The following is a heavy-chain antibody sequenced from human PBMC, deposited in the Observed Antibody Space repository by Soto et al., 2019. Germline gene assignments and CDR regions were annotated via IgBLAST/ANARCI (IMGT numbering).Heavy chain of an antibody. CDR2: INSDGSGT. V-gene: IGHV3-74*01. CDR1: EFSFSSYW. D-gene: IGHD3-10*01. J-gene: IGHJ6*02. Sequence: EVQLVESGGGLVQPGGSLRLSCAASEFSFSSYWMHWVRQAPGKGLMWVSRINSDGSGTDYADSVKGRFTISRDNAKNTLYLQMNSLRVEDTAVYYCARGWVNYGSGSDDVWGQGTTVTVSS. CDR3: ARGWVNYGSGSDDV.